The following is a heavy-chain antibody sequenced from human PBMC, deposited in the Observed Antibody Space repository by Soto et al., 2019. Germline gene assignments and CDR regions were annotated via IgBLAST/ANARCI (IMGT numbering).Heavy chain of an antibody. CDR2: IYYSGST. Sequence: QVQLQESGPGLVKPSQTLSLTCTVSGGSISSGGYYWSWIRQHPGKGLEWIGYIYYSGSTYYNPSLKSRVTISVDTSKNQFSLKLSSVTAADTAMYYCARDYYDSSGYYEDDAFDIWGQGTMVTVSS. CDR1: GGSISSGGYY. J-gene: IGHJ3*02. CDR3: ARDYYDSSGYYEDDAFDI. V-gene: IGHV4-31*03. D-gene: IGHD3-22*01.